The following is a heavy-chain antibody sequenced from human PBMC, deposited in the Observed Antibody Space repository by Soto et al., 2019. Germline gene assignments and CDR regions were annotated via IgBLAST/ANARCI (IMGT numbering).Heavy chain of an antibody. J-gene: IGHJ6*02. CDR3: ARDKGRRVLVVVPLMGMDV. V-gene: IGHV3-30-3*01. CDR2: ISYDGSNK. Sequence: PGGSLRLSCAASGFTFSSYAMHWVRQAPGKGLEWVAVISYDGSNKYYADSVKGRFTISRDNSKNTLYLQMNSLRAEDTAVYYCARDKGRRVLVVVPLMGMDVWGQGTTVTVSS. D-gene: IGHD2-8*02. CDR1: GFTFSSYA.